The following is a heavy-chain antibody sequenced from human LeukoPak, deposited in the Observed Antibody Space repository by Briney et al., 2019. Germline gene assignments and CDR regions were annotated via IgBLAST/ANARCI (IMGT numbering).Heavy chain of an antibody. D-gene: IGHD3-16*01. Sequence: PGRSLRLSCAASGFTFSSYGMHWVRQAPGKGLEWVAVISYDGSNKYYADSVKGRFTISRDNSKNTLYLQMNSLRAEDTAVYYCANLIDFDYWGQGTLVIVSS. CDR2: ISYDGSNK. V-gene: IGHV3-30*18. CDR3: ANLIDFDY. CDR1: GFTFSSYG. J-gene: IGHJ4*02.